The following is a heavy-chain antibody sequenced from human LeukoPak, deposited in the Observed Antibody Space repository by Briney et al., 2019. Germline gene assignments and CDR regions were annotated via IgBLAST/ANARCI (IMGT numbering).Heavy chain of an antibody. CDR2: IYSGGNT. J-gene: IGHJ4*02. CDR1: GFSFSHNY. Sequence: GGSLRLSCTASGFSFSHNYMNWVRQAPGKGLEWVALIYSGGNTHYADSVKGRFTISRDNSKNTLYPQMSSLRVEDTAVYYCTRDTPGIAASVSGGWGQGTLVTVSS. D-gene: IGHD6-13*01. CDR3: TRDTPGIAASVSGG. V-gene: IGHV3-53*01.